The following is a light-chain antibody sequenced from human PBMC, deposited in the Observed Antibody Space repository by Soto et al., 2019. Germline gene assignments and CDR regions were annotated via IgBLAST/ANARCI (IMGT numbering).Light chain of an antibody. V-gene: IGKV3-15*01. Sequence: EIVMTQSPATLSVSPGERATLSCRASQSVSSNLAWYQQKPGQAPRLLIYGTATRATGIPARFSGSGSGTDFTLTISSLQSEDFAVYYCHQYYDGPETLGQGTRVEIK. CDR2: GTA. CDR1: QSVSSN. CDR3: HQYYDGPET. J-gene: IGKJ2*01.